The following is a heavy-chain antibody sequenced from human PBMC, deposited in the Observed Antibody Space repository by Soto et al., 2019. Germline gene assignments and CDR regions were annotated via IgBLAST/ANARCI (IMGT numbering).Heavy chain of an antibody. J-gene: IGHJ4*01. Sequence: ASVKVSCKASENTFSSYYLHWVRQAPGQGLEWMGMIHPSGGGATYAQKFLGRVTMTRDTSTSTVFMELSSLRSEDTAIYYCSRGGHITAVTASFDFWGQ. CDR1: ENTFSSYY. CDR2: IHPSGGGA. V-gene: IGHV1-46*03. D-gene: IGHD2-21*02. CDR3: SRGGHITAVTASFDF.